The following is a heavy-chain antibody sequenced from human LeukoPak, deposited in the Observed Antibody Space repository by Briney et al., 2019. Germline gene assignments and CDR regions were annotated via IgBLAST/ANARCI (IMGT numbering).Heavy chain of an antibody. Sequence: GGSLRLSCAASGFTFRSYSMNWVRQAPGKGLEWVSSISSSSSYIYYADSVKGRFTISRDNAKNSLYLQMNSLRAEDTAVYYCARVRNGAPNYYYYMDVWGKGTTVTVSS. CDR2: ISSSSSYI. CDR1: GFTFRSYS. V-gene: IGHV3-21*01. J-gene: IGHJ6*03. D-gene: IGHD3-10*01. CDR3: ARVRNGAPNYYYYMDV.